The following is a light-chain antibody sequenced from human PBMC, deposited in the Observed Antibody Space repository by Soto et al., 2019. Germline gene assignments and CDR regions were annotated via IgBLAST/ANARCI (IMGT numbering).Light chain of an antibody. V-gene: IGKV2-28*01. J-gene: IGKJ2*01. Sequence: DIVMTQSPLSLPVTPGEPASISCRSSQSLLHSNGYNYLDWYLQKPGQSPQLLIYLGSNRASGVPGRFSGSRSCTDFKLRISRVEAEDVGVYYCMQALQTPRTFGQGTKLEVK. CDR2: LGS. CDR3: MQALQTPRT. CDR1: QSLLHSNGYNY.